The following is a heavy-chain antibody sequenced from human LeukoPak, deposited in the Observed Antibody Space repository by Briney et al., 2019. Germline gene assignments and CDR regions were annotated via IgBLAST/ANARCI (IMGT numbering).Heavy chain of an antibody. V-gene: IGHV1-69*01. CDR3: ARADYYGSGSYYNPIDY. CDR1: VGTFISYA. CDR2: IIPIFGTA. D-gene: IGHD3-10*01. J-gene: IGHJ4*02. Sequence: SVKVSCKASVGTFISYAISWVRQAPGQGLEWMGGIIPIFGTANYAQKFQGRVTITADESTSTAYMELSSLRSEDTAVYYCARADYYGSGSYYNPIDYWGQGTLVTVSS.